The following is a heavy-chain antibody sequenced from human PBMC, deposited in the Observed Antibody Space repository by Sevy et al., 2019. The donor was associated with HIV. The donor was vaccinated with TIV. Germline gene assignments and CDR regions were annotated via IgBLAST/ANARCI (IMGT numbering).Heavy chain of an antibody. J-gene: IGHJ4*02. CDR1: GFIFSNFG. D-gene: IGHD6-13*01. CDR2: IRYDGSDK. V-gene: IGHV3-30*02. Sequence: GGSLRLSCAASGFIFSNFGMHWVRQVPGKGLEWVTFIRYDGSDKYYAASVKGRFTISRDDSKNTLYLQMDSLRAEDTAIYYCAKDLAGPGRRYFYYWGQGTLVTVSS. CDR3: AKDLAGPGRRYFYY.